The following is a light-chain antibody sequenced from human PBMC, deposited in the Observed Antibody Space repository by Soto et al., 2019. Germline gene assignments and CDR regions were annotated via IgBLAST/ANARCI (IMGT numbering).Light chain of an antibody. CDR2: GAS. CDR3: QQSYSSPPT. CDR1: QSVSSSY. V-gene: IGKV3-20*01. Sequence: EIVLTQSPGTLSLSPGERATLSCRASQSVSSSYLAWYQQKPGQAPRLLIYGASSRATGIPDRFSGSGSGPDFTLTISSLQPEDFATYYCQQSYSSPPTFGQGTKVEIK. J-gene: IGKJ1*01.